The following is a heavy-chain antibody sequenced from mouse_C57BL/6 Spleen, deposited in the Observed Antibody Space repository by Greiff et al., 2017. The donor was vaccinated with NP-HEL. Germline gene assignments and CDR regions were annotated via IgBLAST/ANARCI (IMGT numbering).Heavy chain of an antibody. CDR1: GYTFTGYW. Sequence: VLLQESGAELVKPGASVKLSCKATGYTFTGYWIEWVKQRPGHGLEWIGEIIPGSGSTNYNDKFKGKATFTADTSSNTAYMQLSSLTTDDSAIYFCAGGYSNAWGQGTSVTVAS. V-gene: IGHV1-9*01. D-gene: IGHD2-5*01. CDR2: IIPGSGST. CDR3: AGGYSNA. J-gene: IGHJ4*01.